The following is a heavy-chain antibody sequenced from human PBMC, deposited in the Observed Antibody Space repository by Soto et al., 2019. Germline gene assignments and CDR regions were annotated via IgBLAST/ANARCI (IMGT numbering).Heavy chain of an antibody. D-gene: IGHD2-15*01. CDR3: ARGRGGKPPFDC. CDR1: GDTIRSAGYY. J-gene: IGHJ4*02. V-gene: IGHV4-31*03. CDR2: MYYSGNT. Sequence: PSETLSLTCTVSGDTIRSAGYYWSWIRQHPEKGLEWIGYMYYSGNTFYNPSLNSRVSISVDTSKNQFSLQLRSMTAADTAVYYCARGRGGKPPFDCWGQGTLVTVSS.